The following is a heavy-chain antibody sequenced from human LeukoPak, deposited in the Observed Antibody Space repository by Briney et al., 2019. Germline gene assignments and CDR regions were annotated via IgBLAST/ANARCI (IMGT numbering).Heavy chain of an antibody. Sequence: PGGSLRLSCAASEFTVSSNYMSWIRQAPGKGLEWVSYISSTGSTIYYADSVKGRFTISRDNAKNSLYLQMNSLRAEDTAVYYCARGPFWSGYYDDWGQGTLVTVSS. CDR1: EFTVSSNY. J-gene: IGHJ4*02. V-gene: IGHV3-11*01. D-gene: IGHD3-3*01. CDR2: ISSTGSTI. CDR3: ARGPFWSGYYDD.